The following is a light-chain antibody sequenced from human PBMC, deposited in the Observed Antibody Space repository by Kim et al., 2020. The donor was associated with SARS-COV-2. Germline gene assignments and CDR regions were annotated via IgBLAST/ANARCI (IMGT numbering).Light chain of an antibody. V-gene: IGKV3-11*01. CDR1: QSVGTY. CDR2: DAS. J-gene: IGKJ5*01. CDR3: QQRGN. Sequence: VVRQSPATLSLSPGERATLSCRASQSVGTYLAWYQQKPGQAPRILIYDASKRATGIPARFRGSGSGTDFTLTIGTLEPEDSAVYYCQQRGNFGQGTRLEIK.